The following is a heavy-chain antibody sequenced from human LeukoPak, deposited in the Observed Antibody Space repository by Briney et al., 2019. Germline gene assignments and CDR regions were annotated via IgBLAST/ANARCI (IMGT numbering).Heavy chain of an antibody. CDR3: AKDVILRGSYPTAANY. D-gene: IGHD1-26*01. Sequence: GGSLRLSCAASGFTFTNYAMSWVRQAPRKGLKWVSAISGSGDITYYADSVKGRFTISRDNSMNTLYLQMNSLRAEDAAIYYCAKDVILRGSYPTAANYWGQGTLVTVSS. CDR2: ISGSGDIT. CDR1: GFTFTNYA. J-gene: IGHJ4*02. V-gene: IGHV3-23*01.